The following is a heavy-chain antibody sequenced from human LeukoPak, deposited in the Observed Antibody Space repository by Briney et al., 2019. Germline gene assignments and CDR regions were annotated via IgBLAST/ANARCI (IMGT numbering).Heavy chain of an antibody. CDR3: AREYVSGWYDY. Sequence: GRSLRLSCAASGFTFSSYGMHWVRQAPGKGLEWVAVIWYDGSNRYYADSVKGRFTISRDNSKNTLFLQMNSLRAEDTAVYYCAREYVSGWYDYWGQGTLVTVSS. J-gene: IGHJ4*02. CDR1: GFTFSSYG. CDR2: IWYDGSNR. V-gene: IGHV3-33*01. D-gene: IGHD6-19*01.